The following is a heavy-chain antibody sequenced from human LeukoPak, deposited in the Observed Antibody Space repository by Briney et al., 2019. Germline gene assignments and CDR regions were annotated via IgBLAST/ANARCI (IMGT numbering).Heavy chain of an antibody. V-gene: IGHV4-39*01. CDR1: GGSISSSTYY. J-gene: IGHJ1*01. CDR3: ARGGYYDSSGSRAEYFRH. D-gene: IGHD3-22*01. Sequence: SETLSLTCTVSGGSISSSTYYWGWIRQPPGKGLEWIESIYYSGSTYYNPSLKSRVTISVDTSKNQFPLKLSSVTAADTAVYYCARGGYYDSSGSRAEYFRHWGQGTLVTVSS. CDR2: IYYSGST.